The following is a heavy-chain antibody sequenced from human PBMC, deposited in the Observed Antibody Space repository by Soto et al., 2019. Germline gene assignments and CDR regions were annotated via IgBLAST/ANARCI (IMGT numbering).Heavy chain of an antibody. CDR3: ARGRDFQH. J-gene: IGHJ1*01. V-gene: IGHV1-2*04. Sequence: ASVKVCCKASAYTVTFYYMHWVRQAPGQGLEWMGWINPNSGGKNYAQKFQGWVTMTRDTSISTAYMELSRLRSHDKAVDYCARGRDFQHWAQGTLVTV. CDR1: AYTVTFYY. CDR2: INPNSGGK.